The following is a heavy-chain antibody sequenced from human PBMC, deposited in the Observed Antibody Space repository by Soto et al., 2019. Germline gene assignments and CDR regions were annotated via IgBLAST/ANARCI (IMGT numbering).Heavy chain of an antibody. V-gene: IGHV4-30-4*01. CDR2: IYYSGST. J-gene: IGHJ5*02. CDR3: ARDGYYGSGSYLWFDP. Sequence: SETLSLTCTVSGGSISSGDYYWSWIRQPPGKGLEWIGYIYYSGSTYYNPSLKSRVTISVDTSKSQFSLKLSSVTAADTAVYYCARDGYYGSGSYLWFDPWGQGTLVTVSS. CDR1: GGSISSGDYY. D-gene: IGHD3-10*01.